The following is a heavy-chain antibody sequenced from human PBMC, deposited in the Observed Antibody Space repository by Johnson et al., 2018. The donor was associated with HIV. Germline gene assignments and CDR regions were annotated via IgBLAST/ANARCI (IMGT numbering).Heavy chain of an antibody. V-gene: IGHV3-30-3*01. CDR3: ASGQNAFDI. CDR1: GFTFSSYA. J-gene: IGHJ3*02. CDR2: ISYDGSNK. Sequence: QVQLVESGGGVVQPGRSLRLSCAASGFTFSSYAMHWVRQAPGKGLEWVAVISYDGSNKYYVDSVKGRFTISRDNSRNTLYLQMNSLRAEDTAVYYCASGQNAFDIWGQGTMVTVSS.